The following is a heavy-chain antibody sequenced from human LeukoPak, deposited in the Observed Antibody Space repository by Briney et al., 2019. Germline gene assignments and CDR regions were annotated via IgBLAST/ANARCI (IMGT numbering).Heavy chain of an antibody. CDR2: ISSSGSTI. Sequence: GGSLRLSCAASGFTFSDYYMSWIHQAPGKGLEWVSYISSSGSTIYYADSVKGRFTISRDNAKNSLYLQMNSLRAEDTAVYYCARVTGSSRSGYYYMDVWGKGTTVTISS. J-gene: IGHJ6*03. V-gene: IGHV3-11*01. D-gene: IGHD6-13*01. CDR1: GFTFSDYY. CDR3: ARVTGSSRSGYYYMDV.